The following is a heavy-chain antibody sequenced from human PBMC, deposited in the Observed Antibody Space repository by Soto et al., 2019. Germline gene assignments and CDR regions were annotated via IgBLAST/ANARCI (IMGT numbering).Heavy chain of an antibody. V-gene: IGHV1-18*04. Sequence: GASVKVSCKASGYTSADFGISWVRQAPGQGLEWMGWVSGNNGASNPAPKVQGRITMTLDTSTGVSYMALRSLISDDTAIYYCVRDQKYFRVNGNWFDSCGQGTLVTASS. CDR1: GYTSADFG. D-gene: IGHD2-2*01. J-gene: IGHJ5*01. CDR3: VRDQKYFRVNGNWFDS. CDR2: VSGNNGAS.